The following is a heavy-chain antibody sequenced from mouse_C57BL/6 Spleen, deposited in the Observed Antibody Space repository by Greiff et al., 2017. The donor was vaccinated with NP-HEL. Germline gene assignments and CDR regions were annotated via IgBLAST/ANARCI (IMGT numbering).Heavy chain of an antibody. Sequence: EVKLVESGGGLVQPGGSLKLSCAASGFTFSDYGMAWVRQAPRKGPEWVAFISNLAYSIYYADTVTGRFTISRENAKNTLYLERSSLRSEDTAMYYGARSYGSSAYWYFDVWGTGTTVTVSS. D-gene: IGHD1-1*01. J-gene: IGHJ1*03. CDR3: ARSYGSSAYWYFDV. V-gene: IGHV5-15*01. CDR2: ISNLAYSI. CDR1: GFTFSDYG.